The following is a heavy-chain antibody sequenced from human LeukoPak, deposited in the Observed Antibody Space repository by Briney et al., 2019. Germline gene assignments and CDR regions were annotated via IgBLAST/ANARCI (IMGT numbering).Heavy chain of an antibody. D-gene: IGHD7-27*01. V-gene: IGHV4-59*11. CDR3: ARGVWGLPNFDY. J-gene: IGHJ4*02. CDR2: IYYSGST. Sequence: SESLSLTRSLSAGSISSHSRRWIRPPPQKRLEWIGYIYYSGSTNYNPSLKSRVTISVDTSKNQFSLKLSSVTAADTAVYYCARGVWGLPNFDYWGQGTLVTVSS. CDR1: AGSISSHS.